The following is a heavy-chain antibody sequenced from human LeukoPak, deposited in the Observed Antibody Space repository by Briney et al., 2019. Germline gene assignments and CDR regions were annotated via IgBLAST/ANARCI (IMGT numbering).Heavy chain of an antibody. D-gene: IGHD3-22*01. J-gene: IGHJ4*02. CDR1: GYTFTGYY. CDR2: INPNSGGT. Sequence: ASVKVSCKASGYTFTGYYMHWVRQAPGQGLEWMGWINPNSGGTNYAQKFHGRVTMTSDTSISTAYMELSRLRSDDTAVYYCASAAMDMIVVVPPDYWGQGTLVTVSS. CDR3: ASAAMDMIVVVPPDY. V-gene: IGHV1-2*02.